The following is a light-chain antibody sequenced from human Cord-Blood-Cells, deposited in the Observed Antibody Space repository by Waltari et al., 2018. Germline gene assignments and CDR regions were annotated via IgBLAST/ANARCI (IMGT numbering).Light chain of an antibody. V-gene: IGKV1-39*01. CDR1: QSISIY. Sequence: DIQLTQSPSYLSASVGDRVTIPCLASQSISIYLKWYQQKPGKAPKLLIYAASSLQSGVPSRFSGRGAETDFTLTISSLQPEDFATYYCQQSYSTPWTFGQGTKVEIK. CDR2: AAS. CDR3: QQSYSTPWT. J-gene: IGKJ1*01.